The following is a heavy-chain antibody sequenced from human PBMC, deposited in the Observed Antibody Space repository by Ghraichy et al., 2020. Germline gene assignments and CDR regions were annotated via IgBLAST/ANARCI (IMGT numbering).Heavy chain of an antibody. CDR1: GFTFSSYW. Sequence: GGSLRLSCAASGFTFSSYWMNWVRQAPGKRLEWVVNIKQDGSEKYYVDSVKGRFTISRDNAKNSLYLQMNSLRAEDTAVYYCARDPGLGSCFDYWGQGTLVTVSS. D-gene: IGHD2-15*01. CDR3: ARDPGLGSCFDY. V-gene: IGHV3-7*01. J-gene: IGHJ4*02. CDR2: IKQDGSEK.